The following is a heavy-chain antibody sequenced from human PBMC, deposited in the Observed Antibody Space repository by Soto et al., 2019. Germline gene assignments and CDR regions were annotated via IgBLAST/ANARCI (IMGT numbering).Heavy chain of an antibody. CDR2: ISAYNGNT. D-gene: IGHD5-12*01. Sequence: ASVKVSCKASGYTFTSYGISWVRQAPGQGLEWMGWISAYNGNTNYAQKLQGRVTMTTDTSTSTAYMELSSLRSEDTAVYYCASIPHSAGYDSGYWGQGTLVTVSS. CDR3: ASIPHSAGYDSGY. J-gene: IGHJ4*02. V-gene: IGHV1-18*01. CDR1: GYTFTSYG.